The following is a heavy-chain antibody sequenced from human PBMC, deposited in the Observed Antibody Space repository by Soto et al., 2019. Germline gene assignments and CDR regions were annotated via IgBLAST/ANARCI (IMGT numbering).Heavy chain of an antibody. V-gene: IGHV1-69*13. D-gene: IGHD3-3*01. CDR2: IIPIFGTA. CDR1: GGTFSSYA. Sequence: SVKVSCKASGGTFSSYAISWVRQAPGQGLEWMGGIIPIFGTANYAQKFQGRVTITADESTSTAYVELSSLRSEDTAVYYCAYSDYDFLSGYYTSSGWHFDYCGQGTLVPVSS. CDR3: AYSDYDFLSGYYTSSGWHFDY. J-gene: IGHJ4*02.